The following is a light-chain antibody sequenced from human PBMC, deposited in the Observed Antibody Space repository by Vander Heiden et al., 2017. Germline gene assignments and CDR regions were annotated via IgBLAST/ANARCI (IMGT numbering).Light chain of an antibody. V-gene: IGKV1-5*03. Sequence: DIQMTQSPSTLSASVGDRVTITCRASQSISRWLAWYRQKPGKAPKLLIYKASTLESGVPSRFSGSGSGTEFTLTISSLQPDDFATYYCQQYNNSPPTFGQGTKMEIK. J-gene: IGKJ2*01. CDR1: QSISRW. CDR3: QQYNNSPPT. CDR2: KAS.